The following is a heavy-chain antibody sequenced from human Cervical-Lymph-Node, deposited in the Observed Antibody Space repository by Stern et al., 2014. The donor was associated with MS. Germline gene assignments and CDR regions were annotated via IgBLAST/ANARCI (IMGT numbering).Heavy chain of an antibody. CDR1: GFTFADYD. Sequence: EVQLVESGGGLVQPGRSLRLSCAGSGFTFADYDMHWVRQAPGKGLECVSGITWNSGGIDYADSVKGRFIISRDNAKNALYLQMNSLRTEDTALYYCAKDPSPRYSYGPHDKWGQGTLVTVSS. J-gene: IGHJ4*02. CDR2: ITWNSGGI. V-gene: IGHV3-9*01. D-gene: IGHD5-18*01. CDR3: AKDPSPRYSYGPHDK.